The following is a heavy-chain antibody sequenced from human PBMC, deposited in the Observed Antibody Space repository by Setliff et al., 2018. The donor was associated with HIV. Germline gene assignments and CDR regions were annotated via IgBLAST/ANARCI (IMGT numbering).Heavy chain of an antibody. CDR3: AGGLQRKNGLHSYYYYMDI. V-gene: IGHV4-4*07. D-gene: IGHD6-25*01. CDR2: IYTSGST. J-gene: IGHJ6*03. CDR1: GGSISGYY. Sequence: PSETLSLTCAVSGGSISGYYWNWIRQSAGKGLEWTGRIYTSGSTKYNPSFESRVTLSVDTSKNQVSLKVNYVTAADTALYFCAGGLQRKNGLHSYYYYMDIWGKGTTVTVSS.